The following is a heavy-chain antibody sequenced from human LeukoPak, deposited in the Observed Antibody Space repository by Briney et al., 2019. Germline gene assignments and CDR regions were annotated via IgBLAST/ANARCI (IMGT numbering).Heavy chain of an antibody. CDR2: INVVNGKT. D-gene: IGHD6-19*01. CDR1: RYTFNDYA. J-gene: IGHJ4*02. CDR3: ARDRSIAVAFSPLGY. Sequence: GASVKVSCKASRYTFNDYAMSWVRQAPGQRLEWMGWINVVNGKTKYSQKFQGRVTMTRDTSTSTVYMELSSLRSEDTAVYYCARDRSIAVAFSPLGYWGQGTLVTVSS. V-gene: IGHV1-3*01.